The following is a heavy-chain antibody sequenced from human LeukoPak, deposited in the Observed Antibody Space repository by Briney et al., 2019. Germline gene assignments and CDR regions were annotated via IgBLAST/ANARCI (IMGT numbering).Heavy chain of an antibody. D-gene: IGHD5-12*01. V-gene: IGHV3-7*01. CDR3: ARFGYSGWNLEY. CDR1: GFSFRDFW. J-gene: IGHJ4*02. Sequence: GGSLRLSCAASGFSFRDFWMTWVRQAPGKGLEWVANINQGGSVKYYVDSVKGRFTISRDNAESSLYVQMNSLRDEDTAVYYCARFGYSGWNLEYWGQGTLVTVSS. CDR2: INQGGSVK.